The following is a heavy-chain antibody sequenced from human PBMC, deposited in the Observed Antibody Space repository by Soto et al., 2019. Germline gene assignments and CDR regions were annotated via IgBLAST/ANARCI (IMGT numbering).Heavy chain of an antibody. D-gene: IGHD3-22*01. Sequence: SETLSLTCTVSGGSISSSSYYWGWIRQPPGKGLEWIGSIYYSGSTYYNPSFKSRVTMSVDTSRNQISLKLSSVTAADMAVYYCARLLYDRSGYYYFDYWGQGTLVTVSS. V-gene: IGHV4-39*01. CDR3: ARLLYDRSGYYYFDY. CDR1: GGSISSSSYY. J-gene: IGHJ4*02. CDR2: IYYSGST.